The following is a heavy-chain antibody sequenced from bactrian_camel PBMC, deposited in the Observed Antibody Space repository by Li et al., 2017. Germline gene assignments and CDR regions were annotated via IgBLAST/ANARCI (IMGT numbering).Heavy chain of an antibody. J-gene: IGHJ4*01. D-gene: IGHD4*01. CDR3: AAQRAIDDCRYEYNY. CDR2: IEMDGTL. CDR1: GLTFATYA. Sequence: QLVESGGGSVQAGGSLRLSCTASGLTFATYAGAWFRQAPGKDREGVAAIEMDGTLHYGYSIEGRFAISRDSAANTLYLQMNSLKPEDTATYYCAAQRAIDDCRYEYNYWGKGTQVTVS. V-gene: IGHV3S55*01.